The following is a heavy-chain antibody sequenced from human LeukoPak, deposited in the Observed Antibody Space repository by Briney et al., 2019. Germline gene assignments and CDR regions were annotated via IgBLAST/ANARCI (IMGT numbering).Heavy chain of an antibody. D-gene: IGHD3-10*01. Sequence: PSETLSLTCAVYGGSFSGYYWSWIRQPPGKGLEWIGEINHGGSTNYNPSLKSRVTISVDTSKNQFSLKLSSVTAADTAVYYCARRLPYYGSGSYLDYWGQGTLVTVSS. CDR2: INHGGST. CDR3: ARRLPYYGSGSYLDY. J-gene: IGHJ4*02. V-gene: IGHV4-34*01. CDR1: GGSFSGYY.